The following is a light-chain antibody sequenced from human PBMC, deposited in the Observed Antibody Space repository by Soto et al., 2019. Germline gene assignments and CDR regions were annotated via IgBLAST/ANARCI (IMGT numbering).Light chain of an antibody. CDR3: QQYDGN. CDR2: DAS. J-gene: IGKJ3*01. CDR1: QNINNW. V-gene: IGKV1-5*01. Sequence: DIQLTQSPSTLSASVGDRVTLTCRASQNINNWLAWYQQKPGKAPKVLIYDASSLESGVPSRFGGSGSGTEFTLTISSLQPDDFATYYCQQYDGNFGPGTKV.